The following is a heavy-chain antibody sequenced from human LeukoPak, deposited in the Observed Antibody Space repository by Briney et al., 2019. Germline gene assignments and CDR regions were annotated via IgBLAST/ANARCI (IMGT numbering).Heavy chain of an antibody. D-gene: IGHD1-26*01. J-gene: IGHJ5*02. CDR2: IHHSGSA. Sequence: NPSETLSLTCTISGGSISSSRHSWGWIRQPPGKGLEWIGSIHHSGSAYSSPSLKSRVTISADTSKKQFFLKLTSMTAADTAIYYCARPLTPGSYDHWGQGTLVTVSS. V-gene: IGHV4-39*01. CDR1: GGSISSSRHS. CDR3: ARPLTPGSYDH.